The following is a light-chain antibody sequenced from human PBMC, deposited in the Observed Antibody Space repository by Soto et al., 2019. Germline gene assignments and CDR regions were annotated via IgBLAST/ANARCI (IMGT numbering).Light chain of an antibody. Sequence: DIQMTQPTSSLSASVGDRVTITCQASQDISNYLNWYQQKPGKAPKLLIYDVSSLESGVPSRFSGSGSGTEFTLTISSLQPDDFGTYYCQQYDTYWTFGQGTKVDVK. CDR1: QDISNY. CDR3: QQYDTYWT. V-gene: IGKV1-5*01. CDR2: DVS. J-gene: IGKJ1*01.